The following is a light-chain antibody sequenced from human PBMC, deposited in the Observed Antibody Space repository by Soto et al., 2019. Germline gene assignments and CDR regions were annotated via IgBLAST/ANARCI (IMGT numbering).Light chain of an antibody. CDR2: GAS. J-gene: IGKJ2*01. CDR3: QQYNNWPGYT. Sequence: EIVMTQSPATLSVSPGESATLSCRSSQHIRNNFAWYQQKPGQAPRLLIYGASTRATGIPARFSGSGSGTEFTLTIRSLQSEDFAVYNCQQYNNWPGYTFGQGTKLEIK. V-gene: IGKV3-15*01. CDR1: QHIRNN.